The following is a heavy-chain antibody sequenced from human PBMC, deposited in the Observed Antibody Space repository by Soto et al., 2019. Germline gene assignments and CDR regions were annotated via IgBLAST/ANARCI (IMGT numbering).Heavy chain of an antibody. J-gene: IGHJ5*02. D-gene: IGHD5-18*01. CDR1: GGSISSYY. CDR2: IYYSGST. V-gene: IGHV4-59*01. Sequence: PSETLSLTCTVSGGSISSYYWSWIRQPPGKGLEWIGYIYYSGSTNYNPSLKSRVTISVDTSKNQFSLKLSSVTAADTAVYYCARDGVYSYGNEENWFDPWGQGTLVTVSS. CDR3: ARDGVYSYGNEENWFDP.